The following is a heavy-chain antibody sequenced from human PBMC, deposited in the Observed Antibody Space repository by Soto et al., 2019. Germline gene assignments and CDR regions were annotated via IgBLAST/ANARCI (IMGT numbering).Heavy chain of an antibody. V-gene: IGHV4-31*03. CDR2: IYYSGST. Sequence: QVQLQESGPGLVKPSQTLSLTCTVSGGSISSGGYYWSWIRQHPGKGLEWFGYIYYSGSTSYNPSLKSRVNISVDTSKNQFSRQLSSVSAAETAVYCCARGVVVAATLKGYCDLWGRGTLVSVSS. CDR1: GGSISSGGYY. CDR3: ARGVVVAATLKGYCDL. D-gene: IGHD2-15*01. J-gene: IGHJ2*01.